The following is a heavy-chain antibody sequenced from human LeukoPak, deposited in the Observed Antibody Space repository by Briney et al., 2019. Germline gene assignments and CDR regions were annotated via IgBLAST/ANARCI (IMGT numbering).Heavy chain of an antibody. J-gene: IGHJ3*02. Sequence: PSETLSLTSTVSGGTISSSSYYWDWIRQPPGKGLEWVGSIHHSGTTYYNPSLKSRVTISVDTSKNQFSLKLSSVTAADTAVYYCARDLHRRLSGAFDIWGQGTMVTVSS. D-gene: IGHD3-10*01. V-gene: IGHV4-39*07. CDR1: GGTISSSSYY. CDR3: ARDLHRRLSGAFDI. CDR2: IHHSGTT.